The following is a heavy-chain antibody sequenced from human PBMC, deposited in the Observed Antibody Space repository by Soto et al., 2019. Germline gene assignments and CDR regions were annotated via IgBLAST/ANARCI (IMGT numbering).Heavy chain of an antibody. CDR3: ARASYYYDSSGYPWLFDY. Sequence: GASVKVSCKASGYTFTGYYMHWVRQAPGQGLEWMGWINPNSGGTNYAQKFQGRVTMTRDTSISTAYMELSRLRSDDTAVYYCARASYYYDSSGYPWLFDYWGQGTLVTVSS. CDR1: GYTFTGYY. CDR2: INPNSGGT. D-gene: IGHD3-22*01. V-gene: IGHV1-2*02. J-gene: IGHJ4*02.